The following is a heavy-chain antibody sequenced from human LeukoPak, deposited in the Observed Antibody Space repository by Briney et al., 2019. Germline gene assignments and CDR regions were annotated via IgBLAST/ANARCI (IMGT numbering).Heavy chain of an antibody. CDR3: ARENLLWFGELSPNWFDP. V-gene: IGHV3-21*01. D-gene: IGHD3-10*01. CDR1: GFTFSSYW. CDR2: ISSSSSFI. J-gene: IGHJ5*02. Sequence: TGGSLRLSCAVSGFTFSSYWMTWVRQAPGKGLEWVSSISSSSSFIYYADSVKGRFTISRDNAKNSLYLQMNSLRAEDTAVYYCARENLLWFGELSPNWFDPWGQGTLVTVSS.